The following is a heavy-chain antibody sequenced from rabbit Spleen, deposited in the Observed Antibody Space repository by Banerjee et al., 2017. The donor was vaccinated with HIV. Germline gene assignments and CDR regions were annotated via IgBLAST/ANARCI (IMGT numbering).Heavy chain of an antibody. Sequence: QSLEESGGDLVKPGASLTLTCTASGFSFSSGYWICWVRQAPGKGLEWIGCIYTGYGNTYYASWAKGRFTISKTSSTTVALQMTSLTAADTATYFCAGSSLEKYNCNLWGPGTLVTVS. V-gene: IGHV1S40*01. D-gene: IGHD8-1*01. J-gene: IGHJ4*01. CDR2: IYTGYGNT. CDR3: AGSSLEKYNCNL. CDR1: GFSFSSGYW.